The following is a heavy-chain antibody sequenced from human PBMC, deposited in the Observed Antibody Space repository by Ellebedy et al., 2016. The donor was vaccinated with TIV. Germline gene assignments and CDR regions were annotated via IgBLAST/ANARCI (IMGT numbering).Heavy chain of an antibody. CDR3: ARLYGSGSYYDYYYGMDV. CDR2: IYYSGST. D-gene: IGHD3-10*01. V-gene: IGHV4-59*01. J-gene: IGHJ6*02. Sequence: SETLSLTXTVSGGSISSYYWSWIRQPPGKGLEWIGYIYYSGSTNYNPSLKSRVTISVDTSKNQFSLKLSSVTAADTAVYYCARLYGSGSYYDYYYGMDVWGQGTTVTVSS. CDR1: GGSISSYY.